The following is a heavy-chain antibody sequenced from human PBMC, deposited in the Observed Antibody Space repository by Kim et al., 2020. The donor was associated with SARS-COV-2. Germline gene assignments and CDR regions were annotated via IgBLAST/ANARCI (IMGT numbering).Heavy chain of an antibody. CDR2: IEYSGRT. CDR1: ESFNYF. Sequence: SETLSLTCTDESFNYFWGWIRQPPGKGLEWIGEIEYSGRTNYNPSLKSRVTMSVDTSKKQFSLRLSSVTAADTAVYFYARPLPRNGYYYDNWGQGTLVTVSS. D-gene: IGHD3-22*01. J-gene: IGHJ4*02. V-gene: IGHV4-34*01. CDR3: ARPLPRNGYYYDN.